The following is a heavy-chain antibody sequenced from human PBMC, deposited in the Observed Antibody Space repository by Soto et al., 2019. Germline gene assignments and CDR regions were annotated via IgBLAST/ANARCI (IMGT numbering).Heavy chain of an antibody. CDR2: ISSSSSYI. V-gene: IGHV3-21*01. CDR1: GFTFSSYS. Sequence: GGSLRLSCAASGFTFSSYSMNWVRQAPGKGLEWVSSISSSSSYIYYADSVKGRFTISRDNAKNSLYLQMNSLRAEDTAVYYCARGREDTAMATPKASHFDYWGQGTLVTVSS. J-gene: IGHJ4*02. CDR3: ARGREDTAMATPKASHFDY. D-gene: IGHD5-18*01.